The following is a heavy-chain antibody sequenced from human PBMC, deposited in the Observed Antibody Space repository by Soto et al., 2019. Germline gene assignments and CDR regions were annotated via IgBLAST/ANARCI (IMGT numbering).Heavy chain of an antibody. Sequence: AQLVESGGGVVQPGRSLRLSCAASGFTFSYYVMHWVRQAPGKGLEWVAAISYDGSREYYADSVTGRLVISRDNSKNTLSLQMNSLRAEDTAMYYCARDPDRGEEYAFDIWGQGTMVTVSS. CDR1: GFTFSYYV. CDR2: ISYDGSRE. CDR3: ARDPDRGEEYAFDI. V-gene: IGHV3-30*09. D-gene: IGHD3-10*01. J-gene: IGHJ3*02.